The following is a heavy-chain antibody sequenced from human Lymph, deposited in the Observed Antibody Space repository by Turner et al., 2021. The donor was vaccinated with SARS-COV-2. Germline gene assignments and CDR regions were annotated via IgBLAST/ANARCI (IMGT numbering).Heavy chain of an antibody. V-gene: IGHV3-49*04. J-gene: IGHJ4*02. CDR2: IRSKAYGGTT. CDR3: TRVKYCSGGSCYGYHFDY. CDR1: GFTFGAYA. Sequence: EVQLVESGGGLVQPGRSLRLPCIASGFTFGAYAMSWVRQAPGKGLEWVGFIRSKAYGGTTQYAASVKGRFTISRDDSKSIAYLQMHSLKTEDTAVYYCTRVKYCSGGSCYGYHFDYWGQGSLVTVSS. D-gene: IGHD2-15*01.